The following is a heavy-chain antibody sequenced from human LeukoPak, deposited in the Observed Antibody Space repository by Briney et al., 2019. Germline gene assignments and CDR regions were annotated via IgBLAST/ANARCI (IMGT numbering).Heavy chain of an antibody. D-gene: IGHD3-10*01. CDR2: IYYSGST. V-gene: IGHV4-59*04. Sequence: SETLSLTCTVSGGSISSYYWSWIRQPPGKGLEWIGYIYYSGSTYYNPSLKSRVTISVDTSKNQFSLKLSSVTAADTAVYYCARHRDMYYYGSGSYYYWGQGTLVTVSS. CDR3: ARHRDMYYYGSGSYYY. J-gene: IGHJ4*02. CDR1: GGSISSYY.